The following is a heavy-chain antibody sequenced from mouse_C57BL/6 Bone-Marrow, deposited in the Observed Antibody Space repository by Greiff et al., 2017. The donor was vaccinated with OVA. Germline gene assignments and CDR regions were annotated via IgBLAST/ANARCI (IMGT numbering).Heavy chain of an antibody. V-gene: IGHV1-81*01. CDR3: ARGGLRGGFAY. CDR2: IYPRSGNT. CDR1: GYTFTSYG. Sequence: QVQLKESGAELARPGASVKLSCKASGYTFTSYGISWVKQRTGQGLEWIGEIYPRSGNTYYNEKFKGKATLTAAKSSSTAYMELRSLTSEESAVYYCARGGLRGGFAYWGRGKRVTVSA. D-gene: IGHD2-4*01. J-gene: IGHJ3*01.